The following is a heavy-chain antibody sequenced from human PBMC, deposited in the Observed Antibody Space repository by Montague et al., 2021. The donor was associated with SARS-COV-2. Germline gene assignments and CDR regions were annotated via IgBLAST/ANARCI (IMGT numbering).Heavy chain of an antibody. V-gene: IGHV4-31*03. D-gene: IGHD2-15*01. J-gene: IGHJ4*02. CDR3: ARDRPAINCSGGSCYFY. CDR1: GGSISSGGYY. Sequence: TLSLTCTVSGGSISSGGYYWSWIRQHPGKGLEWIGYIYYSGSTYYNPSLKSRVTISVDTSKNQLSLKLSSVTAADTAVYYCARDRPAINCSGGSCYFYWGQGTLVTVSS. CDR2: IYYSGST.